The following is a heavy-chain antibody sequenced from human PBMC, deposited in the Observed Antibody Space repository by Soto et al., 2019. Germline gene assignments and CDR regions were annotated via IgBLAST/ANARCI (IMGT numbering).Heavy chain of an antibody. CDR2: IIPSTGST. D-gene: IGHD6-13*01. V-gene: IGHV1-69*12. Sequence: QVQLVQSGAEVKKPGSSVKVSCKAVGGTFSTYAVSWVRQAPGQGLEWVGGIIPSTGSTNHAQKFQGRVTITADESTRTVYMELTSLRSDDTAVYYCARGGSSSDYWGQGTLVTVSS. CDR1: GGTFSTYA. J-gene: IGHJ4*02. CDR3: ARGGSSSDY.